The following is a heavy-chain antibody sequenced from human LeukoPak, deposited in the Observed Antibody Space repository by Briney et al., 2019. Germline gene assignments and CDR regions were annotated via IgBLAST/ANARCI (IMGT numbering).Heavy chain of an antibody. V-gene: IGHV4-34*01. D-gene: IGHD3-10*01. CDR2: INHSGST. J-gene: IGHJ6*02. CDR3: ARAMVFIYYYGMDV. Sequence: SETLSLTCAVYGGSFSGYYWSWIRQPPGKGLEWIGEINHSGSTNYNPSLKGRVTISVDTSKNQFSLKLSSVTAADTAVYYCARAMVFIYYYGMDVWGQGTTVTVSS. CDR1: GGSFSGYY.